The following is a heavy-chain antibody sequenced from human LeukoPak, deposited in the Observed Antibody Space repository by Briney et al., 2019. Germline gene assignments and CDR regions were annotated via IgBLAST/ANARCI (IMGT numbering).Heavy chain of an antibody. D-gene: IGHD2-15*01. J-gene: IGHJ4*02. Sequence: ASVKVSCKASGYTFTSYDINWVRQAPGQGLEWMGWISTYNDNTNYAQKLQGRVTMTTDTSTSTAYMELRSLRYEDTAVYYCASGGYCSGGSCYEGSFAYWGQGTLVTVSS. CDR1: GYTFTSYD. V-gene: IGHV1-18*01. CDR2: ISTYNDNT. CDR3: ASGGYCSGGSCYEGSFAY.